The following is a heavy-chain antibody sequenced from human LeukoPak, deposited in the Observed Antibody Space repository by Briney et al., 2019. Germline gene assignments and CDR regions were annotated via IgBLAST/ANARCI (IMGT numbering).Heavy chain of an antibody. V-gene: IGHV3-21*01. Sequence: GGSLRLSCAASGFTFSSYSMNWVRQAPGKGLEWVSSISSGSSYIYYADSVKGRFTISRDNAKNSLYLQMNSLRAEDTAVYYCARGFPEYYANWGQGTLVTVSS. D-gene: IGHD3-3*01. J-gene: IGHJ4*02. CDR1: GFTFSSYS. CDR3: ARGFPEYYAN. CDR2: ISSGSSYI.